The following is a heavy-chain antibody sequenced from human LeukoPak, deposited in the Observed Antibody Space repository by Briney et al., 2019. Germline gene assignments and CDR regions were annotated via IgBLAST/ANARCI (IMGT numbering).Heavy chain of an antibody. CDR3: ARGLRYYGSGSYSY. J-gene: IGHJ4*02. CDR2: MNPNSGNT. CDR1: GYTFTSYD. Sequence: ASVKVSCKASGYTFTSYDINWVRQATGQGLEWMGWMNPNSGNTGYAQKFHGRVTITRNTSISTAYMELSSLRSEDTAVYYCARGLRYYGSGSYSYWGQGTLVTVSS. D-gene: IGHD3-10*01. V-gene: IGHV1-8*03.